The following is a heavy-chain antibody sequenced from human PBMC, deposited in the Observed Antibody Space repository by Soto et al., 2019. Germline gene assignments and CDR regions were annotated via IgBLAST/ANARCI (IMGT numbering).Heavy chain of an antibody. D-gene: IGHD3-22*01. CDR1: EDTFRNYA. V-gene: IGHV1-69*06. J-gene: IGHJ2*01. CDR2: MIPNFGTA. CDR3: ASTKNDTSAYYYCDLGI. Sequence: SVKVSCKASEDTFRNYAISWVRQAPGQGLEWMGWMIPNFGTANYAQKFQGRVTITADTSANTVYLELSSLRSEDTAVYYCASTKNDTSAYYYCDLGIWGRGTMVTVSS.